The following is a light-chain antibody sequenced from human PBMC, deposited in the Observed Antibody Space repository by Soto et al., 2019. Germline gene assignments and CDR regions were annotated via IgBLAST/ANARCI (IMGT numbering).Light chain of an antibody. J-gene: IGLJ2*01. CDR3: ATWDDSLNVV. V-gene: IGLV1-44*01. CDR2: SND. Sequence: QSVLTQPPSLSGTPGQRVSISCSGSTSNIGTNTVSWYQHVPGTAPKLLIYSNDQRPSAVPGRFSGSKSGTSASLAISGLLSEDEADYYCATWDDSLNVVFGGGTKLTVL. CDR1: TSNIGTNT.